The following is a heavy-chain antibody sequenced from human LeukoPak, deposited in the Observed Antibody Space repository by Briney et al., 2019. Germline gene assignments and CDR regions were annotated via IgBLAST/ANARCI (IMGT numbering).Heavy chain of an antibody. CDR1: GFTXSXYA. V-gene: IGHV3-23*01. D-gene: IGHD1-14*01. CDR2: TSADGAGT. J-gene: IGHJ4*02. CDR3: ARIVTTCSDY. Sequence: PGGSLRLSCVASGFTXSXYAMXWVXXAPGXXLXWVSATSADGAGTYYADSVKGRFTMSRDNSKNTLYLQMNSLRVEDTAIYYCARIVTTCSDYWGQGTLVTVSS.